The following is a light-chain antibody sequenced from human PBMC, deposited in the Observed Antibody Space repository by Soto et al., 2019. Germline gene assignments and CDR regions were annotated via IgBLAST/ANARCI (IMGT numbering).Light chain of an antibody. J-gene: IGKJ1*01. CDR1: QSVATN. Sequence: SQSPSTLSVYTGEGATFSCRASQSVATNLAWYQQKPGQPPRLLIYGASTRATGIPARFSGSGSGTEFTLTISSLQSGDFAVYYCQQYADWPRTFAQGTKVAIK. CDR2: GAS. V-gene: IGKV3-15*01. CDR3: QQYADWPRT.